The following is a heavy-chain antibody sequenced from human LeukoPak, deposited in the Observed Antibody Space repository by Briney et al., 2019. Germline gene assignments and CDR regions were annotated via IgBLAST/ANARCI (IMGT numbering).Heavy chain of an antibody. Sequence: SETLSLTCTVSGYSISSGYYWGWIRQPPGKRLEWIGSIYYSGSTYYNPSLKSRVTISVDTSKNQFSLKLSSVTAADTAVYYCARHRWGVLLQLGNWFDPWGQGTLVTVSS. CDR2: IYYSGST. D-gene: IGHD3-10*01. CDR3: ARHRWGVLLQLGNWFDP. CDR1: GYSISSGYY. J-gene: IGHJ5*02. V-gene: IGHV4-38-2*02.